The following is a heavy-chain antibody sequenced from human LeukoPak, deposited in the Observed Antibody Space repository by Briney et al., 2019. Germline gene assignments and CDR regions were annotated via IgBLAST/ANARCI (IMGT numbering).Heavy chain of an antibody. CDR2: IYPGDSNT. J-gene: IGHJ5*02. V-gene: IGHV5-51*01. D-gene: IGHD3-22*01. Sequence: LGESLKISCKGSEYSFTNYWIGWVRKLPGKGLEWLGMIYPGDSNTRYSPSFQGHVTISADKSISTAYLQWSSLKASDTAMYYCARHQGYFDPWGQGTLVTVSS. CDR3: ARHQGYFDP. CDR1: EYSFTNYW.